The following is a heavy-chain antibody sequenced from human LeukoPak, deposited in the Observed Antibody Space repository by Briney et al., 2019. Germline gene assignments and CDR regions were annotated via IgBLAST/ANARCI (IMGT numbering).Heavy chain of an antibody. J-gene: IGHJ4*02. CDR3: VRAPYYSGIEHYFDH. Sequence: GGSLRLSCAASGFTFSRYWMSWVRQAPRKGLEWVANIKQDGSEKYLVDSVKGRFTISRDNAKGSLYLQMNSMRAEDTAVYYCVRAPYYSGIEHYFDHWGQGILVTVSS. D-gene: IGHD3-22*01. CDR1: GFTFSRYW. V-gene: IGHV3-7*03. CDR2: IKQDGSEK.